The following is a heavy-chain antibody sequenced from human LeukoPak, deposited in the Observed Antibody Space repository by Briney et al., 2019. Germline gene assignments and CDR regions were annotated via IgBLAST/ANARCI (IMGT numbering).Heavy chain of an antibody. CDR2: FYPEDGET. CDR3: ATSYDYVWGSHSNWFDP. D-gene: IGHD3-16*01. Sequence: ASVKVSCKASGGTFSSYAISWVRQAPGQGLEWMGGFYPEDGETIYAQKFQGRVTMTEDTSTDTAYMELSSLRSEDTAVYYCATSYDYVWGSHSNWFDPWGQGTLVTVSS. J-gene: IGHJ5*02. CDR1: GGTFSSYA. V-gene: IGHV1-24*01.